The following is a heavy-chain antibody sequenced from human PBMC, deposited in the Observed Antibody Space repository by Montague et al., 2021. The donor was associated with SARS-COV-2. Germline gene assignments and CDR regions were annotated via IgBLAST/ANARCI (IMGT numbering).Heavy chain of an antibody. CDR3: ARPSMVSRNYYYYGIDV. J-gene: IGHJ6*02. V-gene: IGHV4-59*01. CDR2: IYHSGTT. D-gene: IGHD2-21*01. CDR1: GGSINSFY. Sequence: SETLSLTCIVSGGSINSFYWSWIRQPPGKGLEWIGYIYHSGTTHYSPSLKSRVAISLGTSKNQFSLTLNSVTAADTAVYYCARPSMVSRNYYYYGIDVRGQGTTVTVSS.